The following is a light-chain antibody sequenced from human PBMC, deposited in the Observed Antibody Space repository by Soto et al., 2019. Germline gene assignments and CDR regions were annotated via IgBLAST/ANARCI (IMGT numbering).Light chain of an antibody. CDR1: QSISSY. CDR2: EAS. CDR3: QQHGQWPIT. Sequence: DIQMTQSPSPLSASVGDRVYITCRTSQSISSYLNWYQAKPGKAPKLLIYEASTLESGVPSRFSGSGSGTDFTLTISSLQPEDSATYYCQQHGQWPITFGQGTRLEIK. V-gene: IGKV1-39*01. J-gene: IGKJ5*01.